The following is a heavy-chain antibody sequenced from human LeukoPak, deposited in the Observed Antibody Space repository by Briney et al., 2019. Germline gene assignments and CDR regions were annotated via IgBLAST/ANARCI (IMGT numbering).Heavy chain of an antibody. CDR1: GYTFTSYD. Sequence: ASVKVSCKASGYTFTSYDINWVRQATGQGLEWMGWMNPNSGNTGYAQKFQGRVTMTRNTSISTAYMELSSLRSEDTAVYYCARDGGYCSSTSCYARCWFDPWGQGTQVTVSS. D-gene: IGHD2-2*01. CDR3: ARDGGYCSSTSCYARCWFDP. V-gene: IGHV1-8*01. J-gene: IGHJ5*02. CDR2: MNPNSGNT.